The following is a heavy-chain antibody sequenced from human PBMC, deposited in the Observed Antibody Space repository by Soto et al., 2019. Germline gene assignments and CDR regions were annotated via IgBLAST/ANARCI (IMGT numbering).Heavy chain of an antibody. CDR1: GCSISSSRYY. CDR3: ARLRYCSGGRCYEKPAYYFDY. J-gene: IGHJ4*02. Sequence: SDTLSLTVTVSGCSISSSRYYWGWIRQPPGKGLEWIGSIYYIGSTYYNPSLKSRVTISVDTSKNQFSLRMSSVTAADTAVYYCARLRYCSGGRCYEKPAYYFDYWGQGTLVTVSS. CDR2: IYYIGST. D-gene: IGHD2-15*01. V-gene: IGHV4-39*01.